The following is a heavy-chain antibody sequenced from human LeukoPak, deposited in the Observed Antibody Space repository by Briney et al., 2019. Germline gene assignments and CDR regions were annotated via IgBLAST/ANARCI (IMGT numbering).Heavy chain of an antibody. J-gene: IGHJ3*02. CDR3: AREGVQTAVDAFEI. D-gene: IGHD3-10*01. Sequence: SGGSLRLSCAASGFTLKIYSMHWVRQAPGKGLEWLSVISHDGSDKNNAASVKGRFIISRTNSKNTIYLQLNSLRPEDTAMYYCAREGVQTAVDAFEIWGVGTMVIVSS. V-gene: IGHV3-30*04. CDR2: ISHDGSDK. CDR1: GFTLKIYS.